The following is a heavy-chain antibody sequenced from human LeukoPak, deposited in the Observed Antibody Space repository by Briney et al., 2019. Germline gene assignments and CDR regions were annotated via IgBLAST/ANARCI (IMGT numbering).Heavy chain of an antibody. D-gene: IGHD6-19*01. CDR1: GGSISSYS. Sequence: PWETLSLTCTGSGGSISSYSWNWLRQPARKGLDGIGRIYTSGSSNYNHSLRSRVTMSVDTSRTQFSLKGSSVTAPDTAVYYGARGRAVAGQELFDYWGQGTLVTVSS. V-gene: IGHV4-4*07. CDR2: IYTSGSS. CDR3: ARGRAVAGQELFDY. J-gene: IGHJ4*02.